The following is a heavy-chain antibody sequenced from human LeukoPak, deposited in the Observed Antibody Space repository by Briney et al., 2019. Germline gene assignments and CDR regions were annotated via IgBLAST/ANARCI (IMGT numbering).Heavy chain of an antibody. Sequence: PSETLSLTCAVYGGSFSGYYWSWIRQPPGKGLEWIGEINHSGSTNYNPSLKSRVTISVDTSKNQFSLKLTPVTAADTAVYYCARGTDYRPLDYWGQGTLVTVSS. V-gene: IGHV4-34*01. CDR1: GGSFSGYY. CDR3: ARGTDYRPLDY. J-gene: IGHJ4*02. CDR2: INHSGST. D-gene: IGHD4-11*01.